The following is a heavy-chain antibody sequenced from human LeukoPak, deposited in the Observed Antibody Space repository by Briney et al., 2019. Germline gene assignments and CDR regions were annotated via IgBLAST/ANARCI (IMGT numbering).Heavy chain of an antibody. Sequence: ASVKVSCKASGYTFTDYTIHWVRQAPGQRLEWMGWINSAYSNTKYSQKFQGRVTITSDTSASTAYMEVRRLTSEDTAIYYCARDSYMAAADTWFDPWGQGTLVTVSS. CDR2: INSAYSNT. D-gene: IGHD6-13*01. CDR3: ARDSYMAAADTWFDP. V-gene: IGHV1-3*01. J-gene: IGHJ5*02. CDR1: GYTFTDYT.